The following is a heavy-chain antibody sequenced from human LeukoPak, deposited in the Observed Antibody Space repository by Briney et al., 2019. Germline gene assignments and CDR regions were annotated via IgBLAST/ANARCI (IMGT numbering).Heavy chain of an antibody. Sequence: SVKVSCKASGGTFSSYAISWVRQAPGQVLGWMGRIIPILGIANYAQKFQGRVTITADKSTSTAYMELSSLRSEDTAVYYCYGNLGEAHDYWGQGTLVTVSS. CDR1: GGTFSSYA. CDR2: IIPILGIA. D-gene: IGHD3-16*01. V-gene: IGHV1-69*04. CDR3: YGNLGEAHDY. J-gene: IGHJ4*02.